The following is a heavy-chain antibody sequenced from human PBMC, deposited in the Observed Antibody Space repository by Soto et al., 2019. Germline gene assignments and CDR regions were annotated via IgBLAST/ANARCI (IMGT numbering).Heavy chain of an antibody. V-gene: IGHV3-48*02. D-gene: IGHD3-3*01. J-gene: IGHJ3*02. CDR2: ISSSSSTI. Sequence: PGGSLRLSCAASGFTFSSYSMNWVRQAPGKGLEWVSYISSSSSTIYYADSVKGRFTISRDNAKNSLYLQMNSLRDEDTAVFYCARVSIIRFLEWFPGAFDIWGQGTMVTVSS. CDR1: GFTFSSYS. CDR3: ARVSIIRFLEWFPGAFDI.